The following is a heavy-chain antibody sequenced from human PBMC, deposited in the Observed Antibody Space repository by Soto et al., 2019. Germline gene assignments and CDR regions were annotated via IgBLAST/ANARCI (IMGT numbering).Heavy chain of an antibody. Sequence: ASVKVSCKASGYTFTSYGISWVRQAPGQGLEWMGWISAYNGNTNYAQKLQGRVTMTTDTSTSTAYMELRSLRSDDTAVYYCARDIVVVPAAPAWFDPWGQGTLVTVSS. J-gene: IGHJ5*02. CDR2: ISAYNGNT. V-gene: IGHV1-18*01. CDR3: ARDIVVVPAAPAWFDP. D-gene: IGHD2-2*01. CDR1: GYTFTSYG.